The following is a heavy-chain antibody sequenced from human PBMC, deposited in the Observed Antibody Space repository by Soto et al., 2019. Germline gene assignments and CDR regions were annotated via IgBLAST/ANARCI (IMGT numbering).Heavy chain of an antibody. D-gene: IGHD6-19*01. V-gene: IGHV1-18*01. Sequence: QVQLVQSGGEVKKPGASVKVACKASGDTVTKYGISWVRQAPGQGLEWLGWISFYNGNTNYALEFQDRITFTTDTSTSTASMELMSLTSDDTAVYYCASATSIAGAGKETWCQGTLVTVSS. CDR2: ISFYNGNT. J-gene: IGHJ4*02. CDR3: ASATSIAGAGKET. CDR1: GDTVTKYG.